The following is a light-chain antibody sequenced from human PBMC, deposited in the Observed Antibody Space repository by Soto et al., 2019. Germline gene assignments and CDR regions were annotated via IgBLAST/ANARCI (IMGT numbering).Light chain of an antibody. V-gene: IGKV3-20*01. CDR3: QLYDNPPWT. J-gene: IGKJ1*01. CDR1: QSVSSSY. CDR2: GAS. Sequence: EIVLTQSPGTLSLSPGEGATLSCRASQSVSSSYLAWYQQKPGQAPRLLIYGASSRATGILDRFSGGGSGTDFTLTISRLEPVDSLVYYYQLYDNPPWTFGQGTNVEIK.